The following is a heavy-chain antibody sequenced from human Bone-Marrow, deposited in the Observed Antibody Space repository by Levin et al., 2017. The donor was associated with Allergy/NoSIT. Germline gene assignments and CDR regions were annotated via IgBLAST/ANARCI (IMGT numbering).Heavy chain of an antibody. D-gene: IGHD5-24*01. Sequence: PGGSLRLSCAASGFTFSNYGMHWVRQAPDKGLEWVAYIWYDGSNQDYADSVKGRFTISRDKYKNTVYLQMNSLRAEDTAVYYCTRDGYNFYDYWGQGTLVTVSS. CDR2: IWYDGSNQ. CDR3: TRDGYNFYDY. V-gene: IGHV3-33*01. CDR1: GFTFSNYG. J-gene: IGHJ4*02.